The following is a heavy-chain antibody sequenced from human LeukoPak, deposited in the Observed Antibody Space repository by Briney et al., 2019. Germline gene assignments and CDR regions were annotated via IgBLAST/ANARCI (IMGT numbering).Heavy chain of an antibody. J-gene: IGHJ5*02. D-gene: IGHD6-19*01. V-gene: IGHV3-53*01. CDR1: GFTVSSSY. CDR3: ARDPGYGSGWCEFDP. Sequence: PGGSLRLSCAASGFTVSSSYMSWVRQAPGKGLEWLSVIHSNGSTYYADSVKGRFTISRDNSKNTLYLQMNSLRAEDPAVYYCARDPGYGSGWCEFDPWGQGTLVTVSS. CDR2: IHSNGST.